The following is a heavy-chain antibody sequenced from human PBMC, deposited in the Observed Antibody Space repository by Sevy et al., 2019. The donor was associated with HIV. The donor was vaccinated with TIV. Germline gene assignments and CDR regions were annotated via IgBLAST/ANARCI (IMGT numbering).Heavy chain of an antibody. J-gene: IGHJ4*02. Sequence: GGSLRLSCTASEFTFSRYCMSWICRAPGKGLEWVATIRQDGSDKYYVDSVKGRFTISRDNAENSLYLQMNSVRAGDTAVYYCARFRAGTFDYWGQGAGTFDYWGQGALVTVSS. D-gene: IGHD3-9*01. CDR3: ARFRAGTFDYWGQGAGTFDY. CDR2: IRQDGSDK. V-gene: IGHV3-7*03. CDR1: EFTFSRYC.